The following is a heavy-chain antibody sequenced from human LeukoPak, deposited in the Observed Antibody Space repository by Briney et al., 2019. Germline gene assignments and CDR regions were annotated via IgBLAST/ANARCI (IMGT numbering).Heavy chain of an antibody. V-gene: IGHV3-7*01. Sequence: AGSLRLSWAAPGFVFSGYWMSWGRQAPGTGLEWVANIKYDGSEKYYVDSVKGRFTISRDNAKNSLYLQMNSLRAEDTAAYYCARWDCTTTRCILGGHLLAPNRLDPWGQGTLVTVSS. J-gene: IGHJ5*02. CDR3: ARWDCTTTRCILGGHLLAPNRLDP. CDR2: IKYDGSEK. CDR1: GFVFSGYW. D-gene: IGHD2-2*01.